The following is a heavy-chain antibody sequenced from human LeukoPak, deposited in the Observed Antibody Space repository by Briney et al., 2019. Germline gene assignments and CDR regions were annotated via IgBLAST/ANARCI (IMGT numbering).Heavy chain of an antibody. CDR1: GGSISNYY. J-gene: IGHJ4*02. CDR3: AREDGPIKV. V-gene: IGHV4-59*12. D-gene: IGHD1-14*01. Sequence: PSETLSLTCTVSGGSISNYYWSWVRQPPGKGLEWIGYIYHSGSTYYNPSLKSRVTISVDRSKNQFSLKLSSVTAADTAVYYCAREDGPIKVWGQGTLVTVSS. CDR2: IYHSGST.